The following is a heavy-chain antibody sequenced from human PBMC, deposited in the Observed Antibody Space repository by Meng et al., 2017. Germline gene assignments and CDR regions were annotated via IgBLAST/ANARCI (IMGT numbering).Heavy chain of an antibody. V-gene: IGHV4-4*02. CDR2: IYHSGST. D-gene: IGHD2-15*01. Sequence: QVQLQAAGPGLVKPSGTLSLTCACAGGSISSSNWWSWVRQPPGKGLEWIGEIYHSGSTNYNPSLKSRVTISVDKSKNQFSLKLSSVTAADTAVYYCARVVAATTLFLDYWGQGTLVTVSS. CDR1: GGSISSSNW. J-gene: IGHJ4*02. CDR3: ARVVAATTLFLDY.